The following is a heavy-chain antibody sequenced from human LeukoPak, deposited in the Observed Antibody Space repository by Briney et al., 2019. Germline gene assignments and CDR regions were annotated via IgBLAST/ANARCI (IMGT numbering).Heavy chain of an antibody. Sequence: SGTPSLTCAVSGGSISSSNWWSWVRQPPGKGLEWIGEIYHSGSTNYNPSLKSRVTISVDKSKNQFSLKLSSVTAADTAVYYCARERTSVAEYFQHWGQGTLVTVSS. V-gene: IGHV4-4*02. CDR3: ARERTSVAEYFQH. D-gene: IGHD1-14*01. CDR1: GGSISSSNW. J-gene: IGHJ1*01. CDR2: IYHSGST.